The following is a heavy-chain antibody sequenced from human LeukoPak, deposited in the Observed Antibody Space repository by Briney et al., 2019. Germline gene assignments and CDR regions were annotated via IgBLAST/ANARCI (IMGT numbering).Heavy chain of an antibody. Sequence: GASVKVSCKASGGTFSSYAISWVRQAPGQGLEWMGGIIPIFGTANYAQKFQGRVTITADESTSTAYMELSSLRSEDTAVYYCARSGYGSGSYYYYYYYMDVWGKGTTVTVSS. CDR3: ARSGYGSGSYYYYYYYMDV. CDR1: GGTFSSYA. D-gene: IGHD3-10*01. CDR2: IIPIFGTA. V-gene: IGHV1-69*13. J-gene: IGHJ6*03.